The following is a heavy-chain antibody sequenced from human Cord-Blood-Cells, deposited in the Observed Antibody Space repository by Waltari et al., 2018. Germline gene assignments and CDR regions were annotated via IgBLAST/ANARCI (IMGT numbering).Heavy chain of an antibody. V-gene: IGHV1-69*01. CDR3: ATHRWGVTYYYDSSGLSPFDY. Sequence: QVQLVQSGAEVKKPGSSVKVSCKASGGTFSSYAISWVRQAPGKGLEWMVGIMPIFGTANDAQKGQGRVTISADESTSTADMELSSRRSEDTAVYYCATHRWGVTYYYDSSGLSPFDYWGQGTLVTVSS. D-gene: IGHD3-22*01. CDR1: GGTFSSYA. CDR2: IMPIFGTA. J-gene: IGHJ4*02.